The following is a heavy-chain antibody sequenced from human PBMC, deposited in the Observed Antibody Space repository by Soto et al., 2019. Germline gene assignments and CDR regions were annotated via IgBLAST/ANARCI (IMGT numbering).Heavy chain of an antibody. CDR1: GYTFTSYG. Sequence: QVQLVQSGAEVKKPGASVKVSCKASGYTFTSYGISWVRQAPGQGLEWMGWISAYNGNTNYAQKLQGRVTMTTDTSTSTAYMELRSLRSDDTAVYYCAIDKRGSYHSYYYYYGMAVWGQGTTVTVSS. CDR3: AIDKRGSYHSYYYYYGMAV. CDR2: ISAYNGNT. V-gene: IGHV1-18*01. J-gene: IGHJ6*02. D-gene: IGHD1-26*01.